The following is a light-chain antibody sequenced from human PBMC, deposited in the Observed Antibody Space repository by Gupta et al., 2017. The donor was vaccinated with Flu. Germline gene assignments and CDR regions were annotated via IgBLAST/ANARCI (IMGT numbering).Light chain of an antibody. Sequence: SSELSQDPPVSVSLGQTVRITCQGDSIRQPYASWSQKKPGQAPVLVIYAKNIRPSGIPDRFSCSSSGNTASLSITGAQAEDEADYYCNSRDSTDNHQAVFGGGTKLTVL. CDR3: NSRDSTDNHQAV. CDR1: SIRQPY. J-gene: IGLJ2*01. V-gene: IGLV3-19*01. CDR2: AKN.